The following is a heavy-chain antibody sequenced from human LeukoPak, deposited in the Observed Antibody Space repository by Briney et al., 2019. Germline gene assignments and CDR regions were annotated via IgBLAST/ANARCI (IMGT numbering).Heavy chain of an antibody. CDR1: GGSFSGYY. CDR2: INHSGST. V-gene: IGHV4-34*01. CDR3: ARGLRTAAFDY. J-gene: IGHJ4*02. D-gene: IGHD1-1*01. Sequence: SGTLSLTCAVYGGSFSGYYWSWIRQPPGKGLEWIGEINHSGSTNYNPSLKSRVTISVDTSKNQFSLKLSSVTAADTAVYYCARGLRTAAFDYWGQGTLVTVSS.